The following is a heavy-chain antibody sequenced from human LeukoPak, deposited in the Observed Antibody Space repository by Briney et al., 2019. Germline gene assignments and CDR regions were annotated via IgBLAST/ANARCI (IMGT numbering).Heavy chain of an antibody. Sequence: GGSLRLSCAASGFTFSDYYMSWIRQAPGKGLEWVSYISSSGSTIYYADSVKGRFTISRDNAKNSLYLQMNSLRAEDTAVYYCAKDGLLWFGELPSVWYFDYWGQGTLVTVSS. CDR2: ISSSGSTI. V-gene: IGHV3-11*04. CDR3: AKDGLLWFGELPSVWYFDY. CDR1: GFTFSDYY. J-gene: IGHJ4*02. D-gene: IGHD3-10*01.